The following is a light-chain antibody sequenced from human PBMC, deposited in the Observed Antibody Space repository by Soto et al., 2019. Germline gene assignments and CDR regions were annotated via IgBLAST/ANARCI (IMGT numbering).Light chain of an antibody. Sequence: DIVMTQSPDSLDVSLGERATIKCKSSQNLLNSSNNKNYLAWYQQRPGQPPKLLIYWASTRESGVPDRFSGSGSGTDFTLTISSLQTEDVAVYYCQEYYSTLWTFGQGTKVDIK. V-gene: IGKV4-1*01. J-gene: IGKJ1*01. CDR2: WAS. CDR1: QNLLNSSNNKNY. CDR3: QEYYSTLWT.